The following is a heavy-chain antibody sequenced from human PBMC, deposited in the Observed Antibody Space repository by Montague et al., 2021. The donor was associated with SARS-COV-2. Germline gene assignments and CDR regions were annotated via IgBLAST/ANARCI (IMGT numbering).Heavy chain of an antibody. CDR2: IYNSGST. CDR3: ARVGRGSSWYEVAFDI. D-gene: IGHD6-13*01. Sequence: SETLSLTSTLSGGSISRYSWTWIRQPPGKGLEWIGYIYNSGSTNYNPSLTSRVTISVDTSKNQFSLKLSSVAAADTAVYYCARVGRGSSWYEVAFDIWGQGTMVTVSS. J-gene: IGHJ3*02. V-gene: IGHV4-59*01. CDR1: GGSISRYS.